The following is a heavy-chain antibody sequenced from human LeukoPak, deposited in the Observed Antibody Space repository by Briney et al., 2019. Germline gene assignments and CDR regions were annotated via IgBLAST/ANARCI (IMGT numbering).Heavy chain of an antibody. Sequence: GGSLRLSCAASGFTFSNYVMHWVRQAPGKGLEWVAVISYDGSNKYYADSVKGRFTISRDNSKNTLYLQMNSLRAEDTAVYYCAKVTTVVIFDAFDIWGQGTMVTVSS. D-gene: IGHD4-23*01. CDR3: AKVTTVVIFDAFDI. CDR2: ISYDGSNK. CDR1: GFTFSNYV. J-gene: IGHJ3*02. V-gene: IGHV3-30*18.